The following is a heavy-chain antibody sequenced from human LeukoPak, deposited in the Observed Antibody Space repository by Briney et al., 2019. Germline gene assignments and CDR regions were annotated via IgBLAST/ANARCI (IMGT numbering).Heavy chain of an antibody. Sequence: SETLSLTCTVSGGSISSSSYYWGWIRQPPGKGLEWIGSIFYSGSTYYNPSLKSRVTISVDTSKNQFSLKLSSVTAADPAVYYYAGSLRFLEWLLDYYYYGMDVWGHGTTVTVSS. CDR3: AGSLRFLEWLLDYYYYGMDV. J-gene: IGHJ6*02. V-gene: IGHV4-39*01. CDR2: IFYSGST. CDR1: GGSISSSSYY. D-gene: IGHD3-3*01.